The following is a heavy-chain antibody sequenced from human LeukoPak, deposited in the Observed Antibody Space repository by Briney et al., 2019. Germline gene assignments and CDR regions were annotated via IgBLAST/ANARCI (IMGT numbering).Heavy chain of an antibody. CDR2: ISSNGGST. Sequence: GGSLRLSCSASGFTFSSYDMHWVRQAPGKGLEYVSAISSNGGSTYYADSVKGRFTISRDNSKNTLYLQMSSLRAEDTAVYYCVKGGRGYSYGPPMGYWGQGTLVTVSS. CDR1: GFTFSSYD. J-gene: IGHJ4*02. CDR3: VKGGRGYSYGPPMGY. D-gene: IGHD5-18*01. V-gene: IGHV3-64D*06.